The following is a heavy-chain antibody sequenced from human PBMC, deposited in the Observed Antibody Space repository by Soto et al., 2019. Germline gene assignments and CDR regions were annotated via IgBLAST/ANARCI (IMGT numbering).Heavy chain of an antibody. CDR2: INPKSGGT. J-gene: IGHJ4*02. D-gene: IGHD2-2*03. CDR1: GYTFTDYY. CDR3: ARKSGYCSSTACNLDY. Sequence: GASVKVSCKASGYTFTDYYMHWVRQAPGQGLEWMGWINPKSGGTNYARKFQGWVTMTRDTSISTAYMDLSRLRSNDTAVYYCARKSGYCSSTACNLDYWGQATHVTV. V-gene: IGHV1-2*04.